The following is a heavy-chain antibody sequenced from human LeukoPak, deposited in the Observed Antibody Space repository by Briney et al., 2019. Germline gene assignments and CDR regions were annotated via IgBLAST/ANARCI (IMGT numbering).Heavy chain of an antibody. Sequence: ASVKVSCKASGYTFTSYGISWVRQAPGQGLEWMGWISAYNGNTNYAQKLQGRVTMTTDTSTSTAYMELRGLRSDDTAVYYCAREKAAHLNYYYYYYMDVWGKGTTVTVSS. J-gene: IGHJ6*03. CDR3: AREKAAHLNYYYYYYMDV. D-gene: IGHD6-13*01. CDR2: ISAYNGNT. CDR1: GYTFTSYG. V-gene: IGHV1-18*01.